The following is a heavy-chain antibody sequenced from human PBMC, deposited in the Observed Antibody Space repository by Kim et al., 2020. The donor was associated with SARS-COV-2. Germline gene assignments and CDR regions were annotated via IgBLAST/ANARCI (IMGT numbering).Heavy chain of an antibody. Sequence: ASVKVSCKASGYTFTSYGISWVRQAPGQGLEWMGWISAYNGNTNYAQKLQGRVTMTTDTSTSTAYMELRSLRSDDTAVYYCARGGLGWYTSGWFDPWGQGTLVTVSS. CDR1: GYTFTSYG. V-gene: IGHV1-18*01. J-gene: IGHJ5*02. CDR3: ARGGLGWYTSGWFDP. CDR2: ISAYNGNT. D-gene: IGHD6-19*01.